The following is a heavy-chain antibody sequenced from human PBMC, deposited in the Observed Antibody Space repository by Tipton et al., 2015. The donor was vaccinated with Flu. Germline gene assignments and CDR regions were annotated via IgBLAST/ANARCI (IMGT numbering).Heavy chain of an antibody. CDR2: LSYSGNT. J-gene: IGHJ4*02. D-gene: IGHD3-10*02. Sequence: TLSLTCTVSGGSVNGYFWSWIRQPPGKGLEWIGGLSYSGNTYYNPSLKSRVVISVGTSKNQFSLKLTSATAADTAIYYCARLSFYDVDLKNFYFEDWGQGTLVTVSS. CDR3: ARLSFYDVDLKNFYFED. V-gene: IGHV4-59*04. CDR1: GGSVNGYF.